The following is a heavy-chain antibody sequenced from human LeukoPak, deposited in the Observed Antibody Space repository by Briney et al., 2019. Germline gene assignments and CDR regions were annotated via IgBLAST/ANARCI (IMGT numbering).Heavy chain of an antibody. Sequence: PGGSLRLSCSASGLTLSNYWMHWVRQAPGKGLVWVSRINTDGSSTSYADSVKGRFTISRDNSKNTLYLQMNSLRAEDTAVYYCARANYYDSSGYYAYWGQGTLVTDSS. V-gene: IGHV3-74*01. CDR3: ARANYYDSSGYYAY. CDR2: INTDGSST. CDR1: GLTLSNYW. J-gene: IGHJ4*02. D-gene: IGHD3-22*01.